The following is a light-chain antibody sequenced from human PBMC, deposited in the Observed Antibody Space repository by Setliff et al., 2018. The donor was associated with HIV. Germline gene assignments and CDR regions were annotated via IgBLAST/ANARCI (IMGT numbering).Light chain of an antibody. V-gene: IGLV1-47*01. CDR3: ATWDDSLSGVV. CDR2: RNN. Sequence: SALTQPPSASGTPGQRVTISCSGSSSNIGSNYVYWYQQLPGTAPKLLIYRNNQRPSGVPDRFSGSKSGTSASLAISGLRSEDEADYYCATWDDSLSGVVFGGGTKVTVL. CDR1: SSNIGSNY. J-gene: IGLJ2*01.